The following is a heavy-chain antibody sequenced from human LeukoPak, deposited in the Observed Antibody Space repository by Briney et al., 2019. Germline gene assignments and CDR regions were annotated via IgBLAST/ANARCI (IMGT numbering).Heavy chain of an antibody. V-gene: IGHV4-39*01. CDR1: GGSISSSGYY. CDR2: IYYSGST. J-gene: IGHJ4*02. Sequence: NASETLSLTCTVSGGSISSSGYYWGWIRQPPGKGLEWIGSIYYSGSTYYNPSLKSRVTISVDTSKNQFSLKLSSVTAADTAVYYCARTTGRRDRFEFFWGQGTLVTVSS. D-gene: IGHD5-24*01. CDR3: ARTTGRRDRFEFF.